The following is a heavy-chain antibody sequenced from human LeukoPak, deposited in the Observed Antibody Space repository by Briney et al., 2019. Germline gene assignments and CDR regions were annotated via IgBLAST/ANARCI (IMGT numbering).Heavy chain of an antibody. J-gene: IGHJ4*02. Sequence: GGSLSPSCAGSGFSFSDYAMAWVRQAPGQGLEWVSTITDTGGTTHCTDSVKGRFTISRDNSKNTLYLQMSSLRADDTAVYYCAKGRHGYDYRGNQLDYWSQGTLASVSS. CDR2: ITDTGGTT. CDR1: GFSFSDYA. V-gene: IGHV3-23*01. CDR3: AKGRHGYDYRGNQLDY. D-gene: IGHD5-12*01.